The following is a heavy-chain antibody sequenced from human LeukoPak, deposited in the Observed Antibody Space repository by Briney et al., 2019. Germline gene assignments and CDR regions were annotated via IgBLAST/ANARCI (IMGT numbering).Heavy chain of an antibody. D-gene: IGHD3-3*01. Sequence: GGSLRLSCAASGFTFSSYAMHWVRQAPGKGLEWVAVISYDGSNKYYADSVKGRFTISRDNSKNTLYLQMNSLRAEDTAVYYCAGFWSGYYQSYYYMDVWGKGTTVTVSS. CDR3: AGFWSGYYQSYYYMDV. CDR2: ISYDGSNK. CDR1: GFTFSSYA. V-gene: IGHV3-30-3*01. J-gene: IGHJ6*03.